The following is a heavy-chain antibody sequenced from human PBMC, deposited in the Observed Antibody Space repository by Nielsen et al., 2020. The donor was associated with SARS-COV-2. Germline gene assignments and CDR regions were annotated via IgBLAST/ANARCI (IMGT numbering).Heavy chain of an antibody. Sequence: ASVKVPCKASGYTLTSYGISWVRQAPGQGLEWMGWISAYNGNTNYAQKLQGRVTMTTDTSTSTAYMELRSLRSDDTAVYYCARRKQLIYYYGMDVGGQGTTVTVSS. CDR3: ARRKQLIYYYGMDV. V-gene: IGHV1-18*01. CDR1: GYTLTSYG. J-gene: IGHJ6*02. CDR2: ISAYNGNT. D-gene: IGHD3-16*01.